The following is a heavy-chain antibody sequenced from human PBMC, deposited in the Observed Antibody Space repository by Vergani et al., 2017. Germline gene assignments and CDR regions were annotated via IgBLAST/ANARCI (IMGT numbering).Heavy chain of an antibody. CDR1: GLTFSNYG. D-gene: IGHD1-14*01. CDR3: ARSEPGGRSYFDL. V-gene: IGHV3-33*01. J-gene: IGHJ2*01. Sequence: QVQLVESGGGVAQPGRSLRLSCAASGLTFSNYGMHWVRQAPGKGLEWVAVIWYDGSNKYYADSVKGRFTISRDNSKNTLYLQMNSLRAEDTAVYYCARSEPGGRSYFDLWSRGTLVTVSS. CDR2: IWYDGSNK.